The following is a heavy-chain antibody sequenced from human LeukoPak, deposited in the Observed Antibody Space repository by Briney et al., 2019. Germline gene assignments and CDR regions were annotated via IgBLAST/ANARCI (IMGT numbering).Heavy chain of an antibody. CDR1: RGSISSGSYY. CDR2: IYTSGST. CDR3: ARLRYYASGSSTHYYFDY. D-gene: IGHD3-10*01. J-gene: IGHJ4*02. V-gene: IGHV4-61*02. Sequence: SETLSLTCTVSRGSISSGSYYWRWIRQPAGKGLEWIGRIYTSGSTNYNPSLKSRVTMSVDTFKNQFSLKLSSVTAADTAVYYCARLRYYASGSSTHYYFDYWGQGTLVTVSS.